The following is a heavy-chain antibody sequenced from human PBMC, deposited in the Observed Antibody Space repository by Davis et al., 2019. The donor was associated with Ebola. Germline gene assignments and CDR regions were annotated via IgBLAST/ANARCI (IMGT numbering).Heavy chain of an antibody. CDR1: GGSISSGGYY. D-gene: IGHD5-24*01. Sequence: SETLSLTCTVSGGSISSGGYYWSWIRQPPGKGLEWIGNLYHGGGTNYSPSLKSRLTISVDTSKNQFSLKLSSVTAADTAVYYCAREIRRDGYNLFDYWGQGTLVTVSS. CDR2: LYHGGGT. CDR3: AREIRRDGYNLFDY. J-gene: IGHJ4*02. V-gene: IGHV4-61*08.